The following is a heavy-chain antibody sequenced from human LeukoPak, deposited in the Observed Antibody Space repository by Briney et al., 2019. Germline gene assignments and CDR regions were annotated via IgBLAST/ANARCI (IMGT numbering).Heavy chain of an antibody. V-gene: IGHV3-21*01. CDR3: AKVRPAAKMGEFDY. D-gene: IGHD2-2*01. J-gene: IGHJ4*02. CDR1: GFTFSSSA. Sequence: GGSLRPSCAASGFTFSSSAMNWVRQAPGKGLEWVSSISSSSSYIYYADSVKGRFTISRDNAKNSLYLQMNSLRAEDTAVYYCAKVRPAAKMGEFDYWGQGTLVTVSS. CDR2: ISSSSSYI.